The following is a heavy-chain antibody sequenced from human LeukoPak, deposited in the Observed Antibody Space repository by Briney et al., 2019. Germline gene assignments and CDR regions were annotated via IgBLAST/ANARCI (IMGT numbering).Heavy chain of an antibody. CDR3: ARDRYYGSGSYYYYYGMDV. V-gene: IGHV1-2*04. J-gene: IGHJ6*04. CDR2: INPNSGGT. D-gene: IGHD3-10*01. Sequence: ASVKVSCKASGYTFTGYYMHWVRQAPGQGLEWMGWINPNSGGTNCAQKFQGWVTMTRDTSISTAYMELSRLRSDDTAVYYCARDRYYGSGSYYYYYGMDVWGKGTTVTVSS. CDR1: GYTFTGYY.